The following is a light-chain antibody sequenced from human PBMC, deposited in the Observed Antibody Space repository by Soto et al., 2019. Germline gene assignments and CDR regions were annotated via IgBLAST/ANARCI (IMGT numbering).Light chain of an antibody. J-gene: IGKJ4*01. Sequence: EIVLTQSPVTLSLSPGERATLSCRATRSVNNFVAWYQQKPGQAPSLLISDASSRATGIPDRFSGSGSGTDFTLTINSLEPEDFAVYFCHQRAGWPPTFGGGTKVDIK. CDR3: HQRAGWPPT. V-gene: IGKV3-11*01. CDR2: DAS. CDR1: RSVNNF.